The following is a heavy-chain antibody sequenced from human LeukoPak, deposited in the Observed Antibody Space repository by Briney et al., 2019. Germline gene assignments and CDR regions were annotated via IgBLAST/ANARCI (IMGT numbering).Heavy chain of an antibody. CDR2: IRSDGSDT. V-gene: IGHV3-74*01. CDR3: ARVEGYSNYLFDY. J-gene: IGHJ4*02. CDR1: GFTFSDTW. Sequence: GGSLRLSCAASGFTFSDTWMHWVRQAPGEGLVWVSRIRSDGSDTRYAESVKGRFTISRDNAKNTLYLQMNSLRAEDTAVYYCARVEGYSNYLFDYWGQGTLVTVSS. D-gene: IGHD4-11*01.